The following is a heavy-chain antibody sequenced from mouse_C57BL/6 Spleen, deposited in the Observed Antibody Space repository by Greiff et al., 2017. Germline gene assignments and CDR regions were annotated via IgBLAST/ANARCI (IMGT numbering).Heavy chain of an antibody. Sequence: EVMLVESGGGLVQPGGSLSLSCAASGFTFTDYYMSWVRQPPGKALEWLGFIRNKANGYTTEYSASVKGRFTISRDNSQSILYLQMNALRAEESVTCYCARIYYGNSDAMDYWGQGTSVTVSA. D-gene: IGHD2-1*01. CDR1: GFTFTDYY. CDR2: IRNKANGYTT. V-gene: IGHV7-3*01. CDR3: ARIYYGNSDAMDY. J-gene: IGHJ4*01.